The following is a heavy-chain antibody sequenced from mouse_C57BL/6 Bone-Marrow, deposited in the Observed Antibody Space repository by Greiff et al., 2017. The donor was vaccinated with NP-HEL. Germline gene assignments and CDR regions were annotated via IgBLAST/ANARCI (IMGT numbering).Heavy chain of an antibody. D-gene: IGHD1-1*02. J-gene: IGHJ2*01. Sequence: QVQLQQPGAELVKPGASVKLSCKASGFTFTSYCMHWVKQRPGQGLEWIGMIHPNSGSTNYNEKFKSKATLTADKSSSTAYMQLSSLTSEDAEDYYCARRDGGHLGQGTPLTVSS. V-gene: IGHV1-64*01. CDR2: IHPNSGST. CDR1: GFTFTSYC. CDR3: ARRDGGH.